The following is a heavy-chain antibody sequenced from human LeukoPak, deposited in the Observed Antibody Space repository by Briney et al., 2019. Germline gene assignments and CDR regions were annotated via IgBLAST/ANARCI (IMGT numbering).Heavy chain of an antibody. Sequence: GASVKVSCKASGGTFSSYAISWVRQAPGQGLKWMGRIIPILGIANYAQKFQRRVTITPDKSTSTAYMELSSLRSEDTAVYYCARTTGYSSSWYFYYYGMDVWGQGTTVTVSS. J-gene: IGHJ6*02. V-gene: IGHV1-69*04. CDR1: GGTFSSYA. D-gene: IGHD6-13*01. CDR2: IIPILGIA. CDR3: ARTTGYSSSWYFYYYGMDV.